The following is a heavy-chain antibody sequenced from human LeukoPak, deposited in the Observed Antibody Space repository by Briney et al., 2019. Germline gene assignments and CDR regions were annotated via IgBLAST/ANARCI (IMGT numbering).Heavy chain of an antibody. Sequence: GGSLRLSCAASGFTFSSYWMHWVRQAPGKGLVWVSRINSDGSSASYADSVKGRFTISRDNAKNTLYLQMNGLRAEDTAVYYCARDLSTYSSGWLSSFDYWGQGTLVTVSS. CDR3: ARDLSTYSSGWLSSFDY. V-gene: IGHV3-74*01. CDR2: INSDGSSA. D-gene: IGHD6-19*01. CDR1: GFTFSSYW. J-gene: IGHJ4*02.